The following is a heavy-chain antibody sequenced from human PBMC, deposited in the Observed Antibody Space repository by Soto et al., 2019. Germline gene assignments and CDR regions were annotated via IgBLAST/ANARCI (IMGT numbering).Heavy chain of an antibody. D-gene: IGHD5-12*01. CDR3: ARRPPVDGYNNFFDY. V-gene: IGHV1-69*01. CDR1: GGTFSSYA. J-gene: IGHJ4*02. CDR2: IIPIFGTA. Sequence: QVQLVQSGAEVKKPGSSVKVSCKASGGTFSSYAISWLRQAPGQGLEWMGGIIPIFGTAKYAQKFQGKVTITADDSTGTADMELSSLRSEVTVVCYCARRPPVDGYNNFFDYWGQGTLVTVSS.